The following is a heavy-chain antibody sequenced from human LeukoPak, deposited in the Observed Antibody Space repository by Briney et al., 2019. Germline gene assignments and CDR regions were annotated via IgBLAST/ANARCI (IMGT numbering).Heavy chain of an antibody. J-gene: IGHJ4*02. CDR3: ASYSGYAHFDY. Sequence: GGSLRLSCAASGFTFSSYEMSWVRQAPGKGLEWVANIKQDGSEKYYVDSVKGRFTISRDNAKNSLYLQMNSLRAEDTAVYYCASYSGYAHFDYWGQGTLVTVSP. V-gene: IGHV3-7*01. CDR2: IKQDGSEK. D-gene: IGHD5-12*01. CDR1: GFTFSSYE.